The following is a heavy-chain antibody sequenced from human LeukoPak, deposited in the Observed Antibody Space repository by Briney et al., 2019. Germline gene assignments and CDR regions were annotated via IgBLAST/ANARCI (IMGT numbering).Heavy chain of an antibody. CDR1: GFTFDDYA. CDR3: AKDGEMATPYYYYYGMDV. CDR2: ISGDGGST. J-gene: IGHJ6*02. D-gene: IGHD5-24*01. V-gene: IGHV3-43*02. Sequence: PGGSLRLSCAASGFTFDDYAMHWVPQAPGKGLEWVSLISGDGGSTYYADSVKGRFTISRDNSKNSLYLQMNSLRTEDTALYYCAKDGEMATPYYYYYGMDVWGQGTTVTVSS.